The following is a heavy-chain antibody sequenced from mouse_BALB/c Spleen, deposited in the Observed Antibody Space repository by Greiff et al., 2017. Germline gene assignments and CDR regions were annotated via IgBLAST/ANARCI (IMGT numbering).Heavy chain of an antibody. Sequence: EVKLVESGAELVKPGASVKLSCTASGFNIKDTYMHWVKQRPEQGLEWIGRIDPANGNTKYDPKFQGKATITADTSSNTAYLQLSSLTSEDTAVYYCAREEVRRYYYAMDYWGQGTSVTVSS. CDR2: IDPANGNT. D-gene: IGHD2-14*01. J-gene: IGHJ4*01. V-gene: IGHV14-3*02. CDR3: AREEVRRYYYAMDY. CDR1: GFNIKDTY.